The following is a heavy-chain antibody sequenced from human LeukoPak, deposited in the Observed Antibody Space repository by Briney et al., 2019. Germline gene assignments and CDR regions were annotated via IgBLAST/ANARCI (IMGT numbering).Heavy chain of an antibody. J-gene: IGHJ4*02. CDR2: ISYDGSNK. V-gene: IGHV3-30*04. CDR1: GFTFSSYA. Sequence: GGSLRLSCAASGFTFSSYAMHWVRQAPGKGLEWVAVISYDGSNKYYADSVKGRFTISRDNSKNTLYLQMNSLRAEDTAVYYCARDPRLYDSSGYYPFYWGQGTLVTVSS. D-gene: IGHD3-22*01. CDR3: ARDPRLYDSSGYYPFY.